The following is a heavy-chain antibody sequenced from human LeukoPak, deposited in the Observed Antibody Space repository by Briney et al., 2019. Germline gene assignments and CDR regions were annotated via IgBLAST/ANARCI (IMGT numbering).Heavy chain of an antibody. CDR3: ATEYPASNWFDP. V-gene: IGHV3-33*01. CDR2: IWYDGSNK. CDR1: GFTFSSYG. Sequence: PGGSLRLSCAASGFTFSSYGMHWVRQAPGKGLGWVAVIWYDGSNKYYADSVKGRFTISRDNSKNTLYLQMNSLRAEDTAVYYCATEYPASNWFDPWGQGTLVTVSS. J-gene: IGHJ5*02.